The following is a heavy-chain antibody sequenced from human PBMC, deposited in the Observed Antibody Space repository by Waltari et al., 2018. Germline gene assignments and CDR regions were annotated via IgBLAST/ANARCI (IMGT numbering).Heavy chain of an antibody. CDR1: GYNFSDFY. CDR2: VGPIDSYR. V-gene: IGHV5-10-1*03. CDR3: ARRDYTGYYETFDY. Sequence: EVQLVQSGAEVKKPGESLRISCKGSGYNFSDFYITWVRQTPGKGLEWMGRVGPIDSYRNYRPSFQGHVTISTDKAINTAYLQWSSLKASDTAIYYCARRDYTGYYETFDYWGQGTPVTVSS. D-gene: IGHD5-12*01. J-gene: IGHJ4*02.